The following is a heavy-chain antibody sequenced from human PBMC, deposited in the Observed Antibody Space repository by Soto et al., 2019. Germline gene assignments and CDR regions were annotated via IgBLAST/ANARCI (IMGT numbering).Heavy chain of an antibody. D-gene: IGHD3-3*01. J-gene: IGHJ4*02. V-gene: IGHV1-18*04. CDR1: GYTFTTYG. CDR2: IGAFNGNT. CDR3: ARDVDNFWIGYYNGADN. Sequence: QVQLVQSGTEVKKPGASVKVSCKASGYTFTTYGISWVRQAPGRGLEWMGWIGAFNGNTNYAQKFQGRVTMTTDTSTNTAYMDLRSLRSDDTAVYYCARDVDNFWIGYYNGADNWGQGTLVTVSS.